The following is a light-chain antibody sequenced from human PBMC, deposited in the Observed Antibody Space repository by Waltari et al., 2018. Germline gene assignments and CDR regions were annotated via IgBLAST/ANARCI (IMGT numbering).Light chain of an antibody. CDR2: DAP. V-gene: IGKV3-11*01. J-gene: IGKJ1*01. CDR1: QRVSSH. Sequence: EIVLTQSPATLSLSPGERATLSCRASQRVSSHLAWYQQKPGKAPRLLIDDAPNRATGIPARFSGSGYGTDFTLTISSLEPEDCAVYYCQQRSNWPPEWTFGQGTKVEIK. CDR3: QQRSNWPPEWT.